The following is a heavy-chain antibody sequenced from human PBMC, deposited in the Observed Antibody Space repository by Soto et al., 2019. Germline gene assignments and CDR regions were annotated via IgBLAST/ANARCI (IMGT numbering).Heavy chain of an antibody. Sequence: ASVKVSCNASGYTFPGHYIHCVRQAPGQGLEWMGWINAHSGGTNYAQKFKGRVTMTRDTSISTAYMELSRLRSDDKAVYYCARVGHCTNTRCYPFDYWGQGTLVTVSS. V-gene: IGHV1-2*02. CDR1: GYTFPGHY. J-gene: IGHJ4*02. D-gene: IGHD2-2*01. CDR2: INAHSGGT. CDR3: ARVGHCTNTRCYPFDY.